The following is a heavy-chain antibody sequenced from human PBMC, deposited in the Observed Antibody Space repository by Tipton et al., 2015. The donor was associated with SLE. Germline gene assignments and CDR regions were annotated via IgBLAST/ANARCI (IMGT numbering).Heavy chain of an antibody. CDR1: GFTVSGDF. Sequence: SLRLSCAASGFTVSGDFMSWVRQAPGKGLEWVSTIYSGVSTHYADSVKGRFTVSRHNSKNTLYLQMNSLKAEDTAVYYCARELRFLEWLRYYYYGMDVWGQGTTVTVSS. D-gene: IGHD3-3*01. CDR2: IYSGVST. J-gene: IGHJ6*02. CDR3: ARELRFLEWLRYYYYGMDV. V-gene: IGHV3-53*04.